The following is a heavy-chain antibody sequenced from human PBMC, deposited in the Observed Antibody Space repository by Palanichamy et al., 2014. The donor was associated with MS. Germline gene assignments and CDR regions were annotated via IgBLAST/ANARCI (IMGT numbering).Heavy chain of an antibody. V-gene: IGHV4-61*08. CDR2: IYYSGSA. CDR1: GDSVSSGGWY. D-gene: IGHD3-22*01. J-gene: IGHJ4*02. Sequence: QVQLQESGPGLVKPSETLSLTRIVSGDSVSSGGWYWSWIRQPPGKGLEWIGYIYYSGSAKYNPSLKSRVTISIDTAKNQFLLTLRSVTAADTAVYYCARGTIPHDSSSYYYWGQGTLVTVSS. CDR3: ARGTIPHDSSSYYY.